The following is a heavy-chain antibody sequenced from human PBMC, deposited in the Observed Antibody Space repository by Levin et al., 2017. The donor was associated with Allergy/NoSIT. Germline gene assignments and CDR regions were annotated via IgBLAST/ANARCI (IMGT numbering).Heavy chain of an antibody. CDR1: GFTFSSYA. V-gene: IGHV3-30*04. D-gene: IGHD6-13*01. CDR2: ISYDGSNK. J-gene: IGHJ6*02. Sequence: GESLKISCAASGFTFSSYAMHWVRQAPGKGLEWVAVISYDGSNKYYADSVKGRFTISRDNSKNTLYLQMNSLRAEDTAVYYCARDGYSSSWPPLAPHPRNYYYGMDVWGQGTTVTVSS. CDR3: ARDGYSSSWPPLAPHPRNYYYGMDV.